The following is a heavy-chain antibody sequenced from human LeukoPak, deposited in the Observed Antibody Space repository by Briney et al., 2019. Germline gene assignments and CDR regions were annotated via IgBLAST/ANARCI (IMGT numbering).Heavy chain of an antibody. Sequence: SGGSLRLSCTASGFSFSGHWMHWARQLPGKGLVWVSRISPTGSTTSYADSVKGRFTVSRDNAKNTLYLQVNNLRAEDTAVYYCASTPFYDYVWGSYRYRGLFDNWGQGTLVSVSS. V-gene: IGHV3-74*01. J-gene: IGHJ4*02. CDR3: ASTPFYDYVWGSYRYRGLFDN. CDR1: GFSFSGHW. D-gene: IGHD3-16*02. CDR2: ISPTGSTT.